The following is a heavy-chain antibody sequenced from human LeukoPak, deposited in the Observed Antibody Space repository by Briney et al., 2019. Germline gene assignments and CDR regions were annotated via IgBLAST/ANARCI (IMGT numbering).Heavy chain of an antibody. D-gene: IGHD6-13*01. V-gene: IGHV4-59*01. J-gene: IGHJ4*02. CDR3: ACDWRIGSSWWIDY. CDR1: GGSNSSYY. Sequence: PSETLSLTCTVSGGSNSSYYWSWIRQPPGKGLEWTGYIYYSGSTHYNHSLKSRVTISVDTSKNQFSRKLSFVTAADTAVDYCACDWRIGSSWWIDYWGQGTLVTVSS. CDR2: IYYSGST.